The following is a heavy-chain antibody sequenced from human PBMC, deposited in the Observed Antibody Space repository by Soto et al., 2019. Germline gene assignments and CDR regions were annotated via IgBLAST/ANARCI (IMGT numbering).Heavy chain of an antibody. CDR2: IIPIFGTA. J-gene: IGHJ6*02. CDR1: GGTFSSYA. D-gene: IGHD2-2*01. V-gene: IGHV1-69*13. CDR3: ASREDIVVVPAAIRYYYYYYGMDV. Sequence: ASVKVSCKASGGTFSSYAISWVRQAPGQGLEWMGGIIPIFGTANYAQEFQGRVTITADESTSTAYMELSSLRSEDTAVYYCASREDIVVVPAAIRYYYYYYGMDVWGQGTTVTVSS.